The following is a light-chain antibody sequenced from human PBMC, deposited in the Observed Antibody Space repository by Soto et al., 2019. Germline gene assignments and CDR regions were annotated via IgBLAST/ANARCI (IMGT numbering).Light chain of an antibody. CDR1: SSDVGGYNY. Sequence: QSALTQPASVSGSPGQSITISCTGTSSDVGGYNYVSWYQQHPGKAPKVIIYEVSNRPSGVSNRFSGSKSGNTASLTISGLQAEDEADYYCSSFTSTTTLVFGGGTKLTVL. J-gene: IGLJ2*01. CDR2: EVS. V-gene: IGLV2-14*01. CDR3: SSFTSTTTLV.